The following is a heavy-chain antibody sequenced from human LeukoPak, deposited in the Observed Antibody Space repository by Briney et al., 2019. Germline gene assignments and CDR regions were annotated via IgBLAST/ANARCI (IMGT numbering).Heavy chain of an antibody. D-gene: IGHD3-10*01. CDR2: INAGNGNT. Sequence: GASVKVSCKASGYTFTSYAMHWVRQAPGQRLEWMGWINAGNGNTKYSQKFQGRVTINRDTSASTAYMELSSLRSEDTAVYYCARSRITMVRGVADNWFDPWGQGTLVTVSS. CDR1: GYTFTSYA. V-gene: IGHV1-3*01. J-gene: IGHJ5*02. CDR3: ARSRITMVRGVADNWFDP.